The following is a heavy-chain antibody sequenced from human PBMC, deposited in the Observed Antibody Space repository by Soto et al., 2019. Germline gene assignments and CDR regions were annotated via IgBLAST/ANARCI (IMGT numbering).Heavy chain of an antibody. CDR3: ASWWAIKGYLTY. V-gene: IGHV4-4*02. D-gene: IGHD2-15*01. Sequence: PSETLSLTCTVSNASISSRKWWTWVRQTPGKGLEWIGEIYHSGSINHNPSLKSRVTISVDTSKNQFSLKLSSVTAGDTAVYYCASWWAIKGYLTYWGQGSLVTVSS. CDR2: IYHSGSI. CDR1: NASISSRKW. J-gene: IGHJ4*02.